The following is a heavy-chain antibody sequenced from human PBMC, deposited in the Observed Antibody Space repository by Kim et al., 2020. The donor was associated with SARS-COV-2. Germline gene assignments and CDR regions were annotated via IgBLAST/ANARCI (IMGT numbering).Heavy chain of an antibody. J-gene: IGHJ4*02. V-gene: IGHV3-30*18. Sequence: GGSLRLSCAASGFTFSSYGMHWVRQAPGKGLEWVAAISYDGSNKYYADSVKGRFIISRDNSKNTLYLQMNSLRAEDTAVYYCAKEGSSSWYCFDYWGQGTLVTVSS. D-gene: IGHD6-13*01. CDR3: AKEGSSSWYCFDY. CDR2: ISYDGSNK. CDR1: GFTFSSYG.